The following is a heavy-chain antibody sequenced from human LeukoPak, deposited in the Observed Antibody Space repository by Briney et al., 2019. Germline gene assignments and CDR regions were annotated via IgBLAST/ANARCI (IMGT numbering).Heavy chain of an antibody. Sequence: PGGSLRLSCAASGFTFSSYWMNWARQAPGKGLEWVASINHNGNVNYYVDSVKGRFTISRGNAKNSLYLQMSNLRAEDTAVYFCAGEVSGSYYNWGQGTLVTVSS. D-gene: IGHD1-26*01. CDR2: INHNGNVN. V-gene: IGHV3-7*03. CDR3: AGEVSGSYYN. CDR1: GFTFSSYW. J-gene: IGHJ4*02.